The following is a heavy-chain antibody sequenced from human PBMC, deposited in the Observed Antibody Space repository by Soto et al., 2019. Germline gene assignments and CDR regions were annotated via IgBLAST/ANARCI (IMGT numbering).Heavy chain of an antibody. J-gene: IGHJ3*02. Sequence: ASVKVSCKASGYTFTSYAMHWVRQAPGQRLEWMGWINAGNGNTKYSQKFQGRVTITRDTTASTAYMELSSLRSEDTAVYYCARGVYYDSSDKSAFDIWGQGTMVTVSS. CDR3: ARGVYYDSSDKSAFDI. CDR2: INAGNGNT. V-gene: IGHV1-3*01. D-gene: IGHD3-22*01. CDR1: GYTFTSYA.